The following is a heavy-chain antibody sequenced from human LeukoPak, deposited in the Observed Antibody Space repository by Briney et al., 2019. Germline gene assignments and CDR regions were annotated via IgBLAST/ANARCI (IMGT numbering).Heavy chain of an antibody. CDR2: INTNTGNP. CDR3: ARHPLEQQLVPHFVIPDPDAFDI. Sequence: EASVKVSCKASGYNFTSYAMNWVRQAPGQGLEWRGWINTNTGNPTYTQGFTGRFVFSLDTSVSTAYLQISSLKAEDTAVYYCARHPLEQQLVPHFVIPDPDAFDIWGQGTMVTVSS. CDR1: GYNFTSYA. D-gene: IGHD6-13*01. J-gene: IGHJ3*02. V-gene: IGHV7-4-1*02.